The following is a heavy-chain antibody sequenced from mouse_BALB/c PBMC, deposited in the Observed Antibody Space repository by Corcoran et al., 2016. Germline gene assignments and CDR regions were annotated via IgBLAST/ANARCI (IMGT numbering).Heavy chain of an antibody. V-gene: IGHV1-18*01. CDR1: GYTFTDYN. CDR2: INPRSGGT. D-gene: IGHD1-1*01. CDR3: ARWGITTFDY. Sequence: EVLLQQSGPELVKPGSSVKIPCKASGYTFTDYNMDWVSQSHGKSLEWIGDINPRSGGTIYNQTFKGKDTLTVDKSSSTAYMELRSLTSEDTAVYYCARWGITTFDYWGQGTTVTVSS. J-gene: IGHJ2*01.